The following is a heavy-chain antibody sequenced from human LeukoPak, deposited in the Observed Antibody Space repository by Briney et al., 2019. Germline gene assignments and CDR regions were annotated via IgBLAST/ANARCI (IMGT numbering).Heavy chain of an antibody. J-gene: IGHJ4*02. CDR2: ISGSGGST. Sequence: PGGSLRLSCAASGFTFSSYAMSWVRQARGKGLEWVSAISGSGGSTYYADSVKGRFTISRDNSKNTLYLQMNSLRAEDTAVYYCAPAPQYQLLYEGHYFDYWGQGTLVTVSS. CDR3: APAPQYQLLYEGHYFDY. D-gene: IGHD2-2*02. V-gene: IGHV3-23*01. CDR1: GFTFSSYA.